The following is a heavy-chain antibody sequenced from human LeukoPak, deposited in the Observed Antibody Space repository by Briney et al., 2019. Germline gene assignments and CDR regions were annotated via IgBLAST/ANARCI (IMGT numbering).Heavy chain of an antibody. CDR3: VRDWGYDSSGYWQKYFDT. Sequence: GGSLRLSCAASGFTFSNYWMHWVRQAPGKGLVWVSRINSDGSNTNYADSVKGRFTISRDNVKNTVYLQMNSLRAEDTAVYYCVRDWGYDSSGYWQKYFDTWGQGTLVTVSS. D-gene: IGHD3-22*01. V-gene: IGHV3-74*01. CDR2: INSDGSNT. J-gene: IGHJ4*02. CDR1: GFTFSNYW.